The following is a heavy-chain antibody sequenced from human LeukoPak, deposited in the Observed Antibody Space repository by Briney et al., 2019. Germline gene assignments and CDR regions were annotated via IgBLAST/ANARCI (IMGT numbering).Heavy chain of an antibody. V-gene: IGHV3-20*04. CDR1: GFTFDDYG. CDR3: ARDLYGRGYTILNWFDP. Sequence: PGGSLRLSCAASGFTFDDYGMSWVRQAPGKGLEWVSGINWNGGSTGYADSVKGRFTISRDNAKNSLYLQMNSLRAEDTALYYCARDLYGRGYTILNWFDPWGQGTLVTVSS. D-gene: IGHD5-18*01. J-gene: IGHJ5*02. CDR2: INWNGGST.